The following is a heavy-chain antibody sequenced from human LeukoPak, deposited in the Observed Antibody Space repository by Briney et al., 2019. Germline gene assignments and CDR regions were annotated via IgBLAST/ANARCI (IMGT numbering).Heavy chain of an antibody. CDR1: RFTFSSYA. Sequence: PGGSLRLSCAASRFTFSSYAMSWVRQAPGKGLEWVSAISGGGAGTYYADSVKGRFTISRDNSKNTLYLQMYGLRAEDTAVYYCARLPAAINGYFDPWGQGTLVTVSS. D-gene: IGHD2-2*01. CDR2: ISGGGAGT. J-gene: IGHJ5*02. V-gene: IGHV3-23*01. CDR3: ARLPAAINGYFDP.